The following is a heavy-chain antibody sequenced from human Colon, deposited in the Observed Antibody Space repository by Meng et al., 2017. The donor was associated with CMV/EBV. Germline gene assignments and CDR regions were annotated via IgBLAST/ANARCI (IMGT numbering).Heavy chain of an antibody. CDR1: SGFS. D-gene: IGHD5-12*01. CDR3: VRDKNGYSGFDYYFDY. J-gene: IGHJ4*02. V-gene: IGHV3-30-3*01. CDR2: LSYDGGKK. Sequence: SGFSMHWRRQAPGKGLEWVAGLSYDGGKKFYADSMKGRFTISRDTSRNTLYLEMNSLRPEDTAVYYCVRDKNGYSGFDYYFDYWGQGTLVTVSS.